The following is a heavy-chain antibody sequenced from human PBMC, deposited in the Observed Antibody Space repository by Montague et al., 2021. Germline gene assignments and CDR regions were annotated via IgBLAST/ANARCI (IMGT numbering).Heavy chain of an antibody. Sequence: PALVKPTQTLTLTCTFSGFSLTTRGVGVGWIRQPPGKALEWLGVIYWDADKRYSPSLQNRLIITHDASRNQVILTLNDLDPMDTGTYFCAHTHHVMPFYSYMDDWGKGTTVTVSS. CDR2: IYWDADK. CDR3: AHTHHVMPFYSYMDD. CDR1: GFSLTTRGVG. V-gene: IGHV2-5*02. D-gene: IGHD2-2*01. J-gene: IGHJ6*03.